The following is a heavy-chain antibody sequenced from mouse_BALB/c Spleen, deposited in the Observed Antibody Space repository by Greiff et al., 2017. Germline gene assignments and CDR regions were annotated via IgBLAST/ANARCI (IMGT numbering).Heavy chain of an antibody. CDR1: GFTFNTYA. D-gene: IGHD3-1*01. Sequence: GGGLVQPKGSLKLSCAASGFTFNTYAMNWVRQAPGKGLEWVARIRSKSNNYATYYADSVKDRFTISRDDSQSMLYLQMNNLKTEDTAMYYCVRHSSGFDYWGQGTTLTVSS. CDR2: IRSKSNNYAT. V-gene: IGHV10-1*02. J-gene: IGHJ2*01. CDR3: VRHSSGFDY.